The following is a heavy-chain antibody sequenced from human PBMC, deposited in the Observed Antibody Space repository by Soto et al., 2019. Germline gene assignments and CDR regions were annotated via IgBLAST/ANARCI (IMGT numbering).Heavy chain of an antibody. CDR3: ARIYCTTTSCFINGMDV. V-gene: IGHV4-38-2*01. CDR1: GYVITNGYH. CDR2: ISHSGDT. D-gene: IGHD2-2*01. Sequence: SQTLSLTCAVSGYVITNGYHWGWIRQPPGKELEWIGTISHSGDTYYNPSLKSRVTISIDTAKNHLSLILSSVKAADTATYYCARIYCTTTSCFINGMDVWGPGTTVT. J-gene: IGHJ6*02.